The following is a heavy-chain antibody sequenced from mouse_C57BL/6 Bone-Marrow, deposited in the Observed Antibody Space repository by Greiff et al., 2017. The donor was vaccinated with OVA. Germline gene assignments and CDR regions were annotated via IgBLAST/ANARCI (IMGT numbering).Heavy chain of an antibody. Sequence: QVQLQQSGAELARPGASVKLSCKASGFTFTSYGISWVKQRTGQGLEWIGEIYPRSGNTYYNEKFKGKATLTADKSSSTAYMELRSLTSEDSAVYFCASEGMDYSWFAYWGQGTLVTVSA. V-gene: IGHV1-81*01. J-gene: IGHJ3*01. CDR2: IYPRSGNT. CDR1: GFTFTSYG. D-gene: IGHD1-1*01. CDR3: ASEGMDYSWFAY.